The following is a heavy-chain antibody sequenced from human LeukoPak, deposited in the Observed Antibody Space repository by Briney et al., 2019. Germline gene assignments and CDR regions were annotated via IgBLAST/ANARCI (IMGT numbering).Heavy chain of an antibody. Sequence: ASVKVSCKASGYTFTSYDISWVRQAAGQGLEWMGWMNPNSGNTGYAQKFKGRVTMTGNTSINTAYMELSSLRSEDTALYYCARGLRDSSGREYFQHWGQGTLVTVSS. V-gene: IGHV1-8*01. CDR2: MNPNSGNT. J-gene: IGHJ1*01. CDR3: ARGLRDSSGREYFQH. D-gene: IGHD3-22*01. CDR1: GYTFTSYD.